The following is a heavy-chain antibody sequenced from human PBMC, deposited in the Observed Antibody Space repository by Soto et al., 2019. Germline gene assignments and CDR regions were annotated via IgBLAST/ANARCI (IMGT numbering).Heavy chain of an antibody. CDR2: IKEDGSEK. Sequence: PGGSLRLSCAASGFTFSNYWRSWVRQVPGRGLAWVSNIKEDGSEKYYVDSVKGRFTISRDNAKNSVHLQMNSLRDEDTAVYYCVRFSILVSGRGRGAFFDSWGQGTPVTVSS. D-gene: IGHD6-19*01. CDR1: GFTFSNYW. J-gene: IGHJ4*02. CDR3: VRFSILVSGRGRGAFFDS. V-gene: IGHV3-7*03.